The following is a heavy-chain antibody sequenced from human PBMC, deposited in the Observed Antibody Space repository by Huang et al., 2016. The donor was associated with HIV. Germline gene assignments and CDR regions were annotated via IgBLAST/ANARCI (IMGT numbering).Heavy chain of an antibody. D-gene: IGHD1-20*01. CDR1: GYTFTTYA. CDR3: ARNSYNWNDISFDY. V-gene: IGHV7-4-1*02. J-gene: IGHJ4*02. Sequence: QVQLVQSGSELKKPGASVRVSCKASGYTFTTYAINWVRQAPGQGLEWMGWINTNTGNPTYAQGFTGRFVFSLDTSVSTAYLQISSRKTEDTAVYYCARNSYNWNDISFDYWGQGTLVTVSS. CDR2: INTNTGNP.